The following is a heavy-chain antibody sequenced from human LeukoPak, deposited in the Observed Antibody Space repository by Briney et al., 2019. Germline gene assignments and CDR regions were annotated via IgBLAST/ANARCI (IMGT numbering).Heavy chain of an antibody. CDR1: GFTFSYHW. J-gene: IGHJ3*02. V-gene: IGHV3-7*01. Sequence: GGSLTLSCAASGFTFSYHWMTWVRQAPGKGLEWVANIKNDGAVKNYVDSVKGRFTISRDNAKNSLYLQMNSLRAEDTAVYYCAKGSGYSGSYFDAFDIWGQGTMVTVSS. CDR3: AKGSGYSGSYFDAFDI. D-gene: IGHD1-26*01. CDR2: IKNDGAVK.